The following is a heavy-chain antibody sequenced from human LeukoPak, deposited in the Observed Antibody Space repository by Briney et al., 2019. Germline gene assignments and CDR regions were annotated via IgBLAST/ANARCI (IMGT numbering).Heavy chain of an antibody. CDR3: ASRGSSSYYSIDH. CDR1: GTTFSSYA. V-gene: IGHV1-69*11. J-gene: IGHJ4*02. CDR2: IIPMMGTA. Sequence: SVKVSCKASGTTFSSYALTWARQAPGQGLEWLGRIIPMMGTASYSDKYKGRISISADESTSTAHMELSNLRLEDTAVFYCASRGSSSYYSIDHWGQGTLITVSS. D-gene: IGHD3-22*01.